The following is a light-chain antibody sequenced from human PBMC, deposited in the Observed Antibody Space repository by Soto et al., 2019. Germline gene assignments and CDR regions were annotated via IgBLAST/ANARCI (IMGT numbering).Light chain of an antibody. J-gene: IGLJ2*01. CDR2: GNS. Sequence: QSLLTQPPSVSGAPGQRVTISCTGSSSNIGAGYDVHWYQQLPGTAPKLLMYGNSNRPSGVPDRFSGSKSGTSASLAITGLQADDEADYYCQSYDSSLSAYVVFGGGTKLTVL. V-gene: IGLV1-40*01. CDR3: QSYDSSLSAYVV. CDR1: SSNIGAGYD.